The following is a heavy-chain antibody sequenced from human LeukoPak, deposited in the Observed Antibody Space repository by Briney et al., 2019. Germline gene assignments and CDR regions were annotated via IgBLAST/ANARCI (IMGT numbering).Heavy chain of an antibody. CDR2: IYTSGST. J-gene: IGHJ4*02. Sequence: PSETLSLTCTVSGGSISSGSYYWSWIRQPAGKGLEWIGRIYTSGSTNYNPSLKSRVTISVDTSKNQFSLKLSSVTAADTAVYYCARRKVGYSRTRGFFDYWGQGTLVTVSS. V-gene: IGHV4-61*02. D-gene: IGHD5-18*01. CDR1: GGSISSGSYY. CDR3: ARRKVGYSRTRGFFDY.